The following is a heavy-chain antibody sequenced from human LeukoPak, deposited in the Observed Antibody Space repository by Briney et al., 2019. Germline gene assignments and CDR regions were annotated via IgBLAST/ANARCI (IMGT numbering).Heavy chain of an antibody. J-gene: IGHJ4*02. Sequence: PSETLSLTCIVSGGSISSYYWSWIRQPPGKGLEWIGYIYYSGSTNYNPSLKSRVTISVDTSKNQFSLKLSSVTAADTAVYYCAHSGYPGLLDYWGQGTLVTVSS. V-gene: IGHV4-59*01. CDR1: GGSISSYY. D-gene: IGHD5-12*01. CDR2: IYYSGST. CDR3: AHSGYPGLLDY.